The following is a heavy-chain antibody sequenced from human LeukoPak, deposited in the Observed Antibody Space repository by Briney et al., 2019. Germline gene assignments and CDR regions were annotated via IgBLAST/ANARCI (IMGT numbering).Heavy chain of an antibody. CDR1: GFTFGSYG. V-gene: IGHV3-33*01. Sequence: PGGSLRLSCGASGFTFGSYGMHWVRQAPGKGLEWVAVTWNDGKKIYYADSVKGRFTLSKDNSKNMLYLQMNSVRVEDSAVYYCARDHSTTGTYPADYWGQGTLVTVSS. J-gene: IGHJ4*02. CDR2: TWNDGKKI. CDR3: ARDHSTTGTYPADY. D-gene: IGHD1-1*01.